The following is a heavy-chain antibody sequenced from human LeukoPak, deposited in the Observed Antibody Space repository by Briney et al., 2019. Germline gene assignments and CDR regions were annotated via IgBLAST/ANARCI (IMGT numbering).Heavy chain of an antibody. J-gene: IGHJ4*02. CDR1: GGSISRYY. CDR2: IYTSGST. Sequence: FETPSLTWHVPGGSISRYYWGWIRQPPREGLEWIGRIYTSGSTNYNPSLKSRVTMSVDTSKNQFSLKLSSVTAADTAVYYCARDHDYTRYFDYWGQGTLVTVSS. V-gene: IGHV4-4*07. D-gene: IGHD4-11*01. CDR3: ARDHDYTRYFDY.